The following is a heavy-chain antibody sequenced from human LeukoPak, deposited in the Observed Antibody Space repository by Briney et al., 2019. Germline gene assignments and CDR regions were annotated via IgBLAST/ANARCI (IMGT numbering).Heavy chain of an antibody. CDR3: ARDHFDSSGYLDY. Sequence: SETLSLTCTVSGGSINSSSYYWGWIRQPPGKGLEWIGSMSNPGSAYYNPSLKSRVTISVDTSKNQFSLRLTSVIVADTAVYYCARDHFDSSGYLDYWGQGTLVTVSS. J-gene: IGHJ4*02. V-gene: IGHV4-39*02. CDR1: GGSINSSSYY. CDR2: MSNPGSA. D-gene: IGHD3-22*01.